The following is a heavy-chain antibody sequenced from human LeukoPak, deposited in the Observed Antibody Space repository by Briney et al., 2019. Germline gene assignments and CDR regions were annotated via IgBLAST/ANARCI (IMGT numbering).Heavy chain of an antibody. V-gene: IGHV3-13*01. CDR2: IGTAGDT. J-gene: IGHJ1*01. Sequence: PGGSLRHSCAASGFTFSNYDMHWVRQATGQGLEWVSGIGTAGDTYYAGSVKGRFTISRENAKNSLYLQMKSLRAGDTAVYYCARGSPPFQHWGQGTLVTVSS. CDR1: GFTFSNYD. CDR3: ARGSPPFQH. D-gene: IGHD3-10*01.